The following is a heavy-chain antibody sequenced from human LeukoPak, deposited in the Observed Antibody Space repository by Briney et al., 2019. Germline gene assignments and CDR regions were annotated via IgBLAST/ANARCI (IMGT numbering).Heavy chain of an antibody. CDR1: GYTFTSYG. Sequence: ASVKVSCKASGYTFTSYGISWVRQSPGQGLEWMGWISAYNGNTNYAQKLQGRVTMTTDTSTSTAYMELRSLRSDDTAVYYCARADMISSWSKNSYYFDYWGQGTLVTVSS. J-gene: IGHJ4*02. V-gene: IGHV1-18*01. CDR2: ISAYNGNT. CDR3: ARADMISSWSKNSYYFDY. D-gene: IGHD6-13*01.